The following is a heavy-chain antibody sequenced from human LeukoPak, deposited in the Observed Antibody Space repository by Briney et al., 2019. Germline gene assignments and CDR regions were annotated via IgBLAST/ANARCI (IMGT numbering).Heavy chain of an antibody. CDR3: AREVATIFSDLDY. V-gene: IGHV1-2*02. J-gene: IGHJ4*02. CDR1: GYTFTGYY. Sequence: ASVKVSCKASGYTFTGYYMHWVRQAPGQGLEWTGWINPNSGGTNYAQKFQGRVTMTRDTSISTAYMELSRLRSDDTAVYYCAREVATIFSDLDYWGQGTLVTVSS. CDR2: INPNSGGT. D-gene: IGHD5-24*01.